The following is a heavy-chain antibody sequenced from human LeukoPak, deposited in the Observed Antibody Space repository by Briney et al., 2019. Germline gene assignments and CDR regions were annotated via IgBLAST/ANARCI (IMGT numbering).Heavy chain of an antibody. CDR2: INPNSGGS. J-gene: IGHJ4*02. V-gene: IGHV1-2*02. Sequence: ASVTVSFKASGYTFTVYYMHWVRQAPGQGLEWMGWINPNSGGSNYAQKFQGRVTMTRDTSISTAYMELSRLTSDDTAVYYCASGQETSNSWYLPFDYWGQGTLVTVSS. CDR3: ASGQETSNSWYLPFDY. D-gene: IGHD6-13*01. CDR1: GYTFTVYY.